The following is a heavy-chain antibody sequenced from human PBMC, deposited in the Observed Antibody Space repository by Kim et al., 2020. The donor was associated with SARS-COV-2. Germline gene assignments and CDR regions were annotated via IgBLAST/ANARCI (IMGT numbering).Heavy chain of an antibody. CDR2: ISYDGSNK. V-gene: IGHV3-30*04. CDR3: ARDPQARDDFWSGYYLGWFDP. Sequence: GGSLRLSCAASGFTFSSYAMHWVRQAPGKGLEWVAVISYDGSNKYYADSVKGRFTISRDNSKNTLYLQMNSLRAEDTAVYYCARDPQARDDFWSGYYLGWFDPWGQGTLVTVSS. D-gene: IGHD3-3*01. J-gene: IGHJ5*02. CDR1: GFTFSSYA.